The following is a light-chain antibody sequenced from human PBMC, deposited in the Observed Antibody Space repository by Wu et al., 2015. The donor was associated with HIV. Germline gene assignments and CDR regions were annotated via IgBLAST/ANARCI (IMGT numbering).Light chain of an antibody. CDR2: GAS. Sequence: EIVLTQSPGTLSLSPGERATLSCRASQSVSSSYLAWYQQKLGQAPRLLIHGASIRATGIPARFSGTGSGTDFTLTITSLEPDDFAVYYCQQRNIWPLTFGQGTRLEIK. CDR1: QSVSSSY. J-gene: IGKJ5*01. CDR3: QQRNIWPLT. V-gene: IGKV3D-20*02.